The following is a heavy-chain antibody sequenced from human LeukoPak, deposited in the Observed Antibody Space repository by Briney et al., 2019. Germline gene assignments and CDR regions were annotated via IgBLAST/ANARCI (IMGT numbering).Heavy chain of an antibody. Sequence: ASVKVSCKASGYTFTSYGISWVRQAPGQGLEWMGWISAYNGNTNYAQKLQGRVTMTTDTSTSTAHMELRSLRSDDTAVYYCARYCSGGSCSDRTFDYWGQGTLVTVSS. V-gene: IGHV1-18*01. CDR2: ISAYNGNT. J-gene: IGHJ4*02. CDR1: GYTFTSYG. CDR3: ARYCSGGSCSDRTFDY. D-gene: IGHD2-15*01.